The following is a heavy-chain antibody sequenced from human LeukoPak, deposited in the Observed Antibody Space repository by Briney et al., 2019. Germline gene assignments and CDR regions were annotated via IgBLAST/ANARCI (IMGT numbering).Heavy chain of an antibody. Sequence: ASVKVSCKASGYTFTSYGISWVRQAPGQGLEWMGWINPNSGGTNYAQKFQGRVTMTRDTSISTAYMELSRLRSDDTAVYYCASLNTYGSGSYDYWGQGTLVTVSS. CDR1: GYTFTSYG. V-gene: IGHV1-2*02. D-gene: IGHD3-10*01. CDR2: INPNSGGT. CDR3: ASLNTYGSGSYDY. J-gene: IGHJ4*02.